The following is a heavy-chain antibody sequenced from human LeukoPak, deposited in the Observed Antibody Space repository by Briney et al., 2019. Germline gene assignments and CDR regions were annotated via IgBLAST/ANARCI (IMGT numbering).Heavy chain of an antibody. J-gene: IGHJ3*02. CDR1: GFTFSSYW. Sequence: GGSLRLSCAASGFTFSSYWMHWVRQAPGKGLVWVSRINSDGSSTSYADSVKGRFTISRDNAKNTLYLQMNSLRAEDTAVYYCAIKDKAYYDFWSGPDAFDIWGQGTMVTVSS. V-gene: IGHV3-74*01. CDR3: AIKDKAYYDFWSGPDAFDI. CDR2: INSDGSST. D-gene: IGHD3-3*01.